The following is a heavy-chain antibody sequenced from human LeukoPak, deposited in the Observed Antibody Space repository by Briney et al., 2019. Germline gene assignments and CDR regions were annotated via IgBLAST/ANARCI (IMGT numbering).Heavy chain of an antibody. J-gene: IGHJ4*02. D-gene: IGHD4-17*01. CDR2: VRSDGNKK. Sequence: PGGSLRLSCAASGFTFRNYDIHWVRRAPGKGLEWVAFVRSDGNKKYYADSVKGRFTISRDNPKDTAYLQMNSLRVEDTAVYYCARDYRDYGYDYWGRGTLVTVSS. CDR3: ARDYRDYGYDY. V-gene: IGHV3-30*02. CDR1: GFTFRNYD.